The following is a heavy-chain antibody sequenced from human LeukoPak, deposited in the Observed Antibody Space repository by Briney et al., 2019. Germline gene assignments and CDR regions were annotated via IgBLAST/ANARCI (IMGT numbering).Heavy chain of an antibody. D-gene: IGHD3-10*01. CDR3: XREVASSVHX. V-gene: IGHV4-39*01. CDR1: GGSISDSSYH. Sequence: SETLSLTCTVSGGSISDSSYHWGWIRQPPGKGLEWIGSIYYSGTTYYRPSLKSRVTISVDTSKNQFSLKLTSVTAADTAVYYCXREVASSVHXWGQGTXXXVSS. CDR2: IYYSGTT. J-gene: IGHJ4*02.